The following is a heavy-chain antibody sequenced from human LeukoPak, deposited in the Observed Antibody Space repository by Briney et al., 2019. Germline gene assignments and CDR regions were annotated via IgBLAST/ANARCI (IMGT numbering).Heavy chain of an antibody. V-gene: IGHV1-46*01. D-gene: IGHD6-13*01. CDR2: INPSGGST. CDR1: GYTFTSYY. CDR3: ARDREFEPVIAAAGPRGYYYGMDV. J-gene: IGHJ6*02. Sequence: GASVKVSCKASGYTFTSYYMHWVRQAPGQGLEWMGIINPSGGSTSYAQKFQGRVTMTRDTSTSTVYMELSSLRSEDTAVYYCARDREFEPVIAAAGPRGYYYGMDVWGQGTTVTVSS.